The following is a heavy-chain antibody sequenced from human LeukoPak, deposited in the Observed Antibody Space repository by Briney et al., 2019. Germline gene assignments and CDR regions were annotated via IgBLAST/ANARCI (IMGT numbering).Heavy chain of an antibody. J-gene: IGHJ4*02. V-gene: IGHV3-20*04. CDR2: INWNGGST. CDR3: ARDLGRGYSYGQPIDY. Sequence: GGSLRLSCAASGFTFDDYGMSWVREAPGKGLEGVSGINWNGGSTGYADSVKGRFTISRDNAKNSLYLQMNSLRAEDTALYYCARDLGRGYSYGQPIDYWGQGTLVTASS. CDR1: GFTFDDYG. D-gene: IGHD5-18*01.